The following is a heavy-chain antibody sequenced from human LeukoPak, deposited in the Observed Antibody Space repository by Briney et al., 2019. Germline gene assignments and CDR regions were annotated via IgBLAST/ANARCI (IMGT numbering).Heavy chain of an antibody. CDR2: VSSSGSTI. J-gene: IGHJ4*02. Sequence: GGSLRLSCAASGFTFSSYEMNWVRQAPGKGLEWVSYVSSSGSTIYYADSVKGRFTISRDNAKNSLYLQMNSLRAEDTAVYYCARADYDYVWGSYRPPDYWGQGTLVTVSS. CDR3: ARADYDYVWGSYRPPDY. D-gene: IGHD3-16*02. V-gene: IGHV3-48*03. CDR1: GFTFSSYE.